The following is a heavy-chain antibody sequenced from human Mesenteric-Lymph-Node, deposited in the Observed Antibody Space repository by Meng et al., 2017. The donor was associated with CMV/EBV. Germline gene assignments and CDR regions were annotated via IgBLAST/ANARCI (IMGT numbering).Heavy chain of an antibody. Sequence: YGKSFSGYSLNCSSQPPREGLDWIGKINNSGSTNYNSSLKSRVTISIDTSKNQFSLKLSSVTAADTAVYYCARAPERGYNYYYGMDVWGQGTTVTVSS. CDR3: ARAPERGYNYYYGMDV. CDR2: INNSGST. CDR1: GKSFSGYS. D-gene: IGHD3-16*01. V-gene: IGHV4-34*01. J-gene: IGHJ6*02.